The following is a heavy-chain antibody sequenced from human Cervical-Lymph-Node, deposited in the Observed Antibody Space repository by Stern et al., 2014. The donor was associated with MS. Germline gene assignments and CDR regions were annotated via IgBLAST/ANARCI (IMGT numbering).Heavy chain of an antibody. Sequence: EVQLVESGGGLVQPGGSLRLSCAASGFTFSSYWMRWVRQAPGKGLEGVANIIQDGSEQYYVDSVKGRFTISRDNAKNLLYLQMNRLRAEDTAVYYCARGRWVSSCSGGSCYSMYRGMDVWGQGTTVTVSS. CDR3: ARGRWVSSCSGGSCYSMYRGMDV. V-gene: IGHV3-7*01. CDR2: IIQDGSEQ. D-gene: IGHD2-15*01. CDR1: GFTFSSYW. J-gene: IGHJ6*02.